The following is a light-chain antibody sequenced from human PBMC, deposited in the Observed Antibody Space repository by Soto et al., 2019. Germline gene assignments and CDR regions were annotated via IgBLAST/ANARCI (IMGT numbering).Light chain of an antibody. CDR1: QSIRSW. CDR3: QQYNSLWT. Sequence: DIQMTQSPSTLSASVGDRVTITCRASQSIRSWLAWYQQKPGQAPKLLIYKASSLESGVPSRFSGSGSGTEFTLTISSLQPDDFATYYCQQYNSLWTFGQGTKVEIK. V-gene: IGKV1-5*03. J-gene: IGKJ1*01. CDR2: KAS.